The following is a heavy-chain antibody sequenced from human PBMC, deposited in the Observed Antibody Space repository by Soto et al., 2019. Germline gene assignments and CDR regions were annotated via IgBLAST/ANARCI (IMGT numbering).Heavy chain of an antibody. D-gene: IGHD3-22*01. J-gene: IGHJ4*02. Sequence: GGSLSLSCAASGFTVSSNYLTWFRQAPWKWLKWVSVLYPDGRAYYADSVEGRFTISTDNSKNSVYLQMNTLRAEDTAVYYCARGLGREYHNNRGYFHLDYWGQGTLVTVSS. CDR1: GFTVSSNY. V-gene: IGHV3-53*01. CDR3: ARGLGREYHNNRGYFHLDY. CDR2: LYPDGRA.